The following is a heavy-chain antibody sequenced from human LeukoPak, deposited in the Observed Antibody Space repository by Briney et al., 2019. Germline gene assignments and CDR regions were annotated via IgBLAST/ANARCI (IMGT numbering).Heavy chain of an antibody. CDR2: ITDSDERT. J-gene: IGHJ4*02. D-gene: IGHD6-19*01. Sequence: PGGSLRLSCAASGFTFSHYAMSWVRQAPGKGLEWVSVITDSDERTYYADSVKGRFTISRDNSKNTLYLQMNSLRAGDTAVYYCTKAHVAGAWATDDWGQGTLVTVSS. CDR3: TKAHVAGAWATDD. V-gene: IGHV3-23*01. CDR1: GFTFSHYA.